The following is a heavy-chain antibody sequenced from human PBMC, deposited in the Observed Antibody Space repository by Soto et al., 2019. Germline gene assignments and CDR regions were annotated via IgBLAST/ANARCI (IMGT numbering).Heavy chain of an antibody. CDR3: ARDDYAVEYGMDV. Sequence: QVQLVESGGGVVQPGRSLRLSCAASGFTFSCYAMHWVRQAPGKGLEWVAVISYDGSNKYYADSVKGRFTISRDNSKNTLYLQMNSLRAEDTAVYYCARDDYAVEYGMDVWGQGTTVTVSS. CDR2: ISYDGSNK. J-gene: IGHJ6*02. V-gene: IGHV3-30-3*01. CDR1: GFTFSCYA. D-gene: IGHD4-17*01.